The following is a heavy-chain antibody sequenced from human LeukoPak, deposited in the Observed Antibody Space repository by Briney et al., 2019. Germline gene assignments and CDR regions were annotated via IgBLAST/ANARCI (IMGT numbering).Heavy chain of an antibody. CDR3: AKCDGVGSSWGTTYQTGDYFDY. J-gene: IGHJ4*02. V-gene: IGHV3-23*01. CDR2: ISDSDGNT. CDR1: GFTFSSYA. Sequence: PGGSLRLSCAASGFTFSSYAMSWVRQAPGKGLEWVSAISDSDGNTYYADSVKGRFTISRDNSKNTLYLQMNSLRAEDTAVYYCAKCDGVGSSWGTTYQTGDYFDYWGQGTLVTVSS. D-gene: IGHD6-13*01.